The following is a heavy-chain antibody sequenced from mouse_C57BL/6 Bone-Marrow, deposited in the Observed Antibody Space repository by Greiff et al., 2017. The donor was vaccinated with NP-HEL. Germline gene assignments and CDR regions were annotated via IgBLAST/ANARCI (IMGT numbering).Heavy chain of an antibody. CDR3: ASLRGSNYGDYFDN. CDR2: INPSNGGT. J-gene: IGHJ2*01. CDR1: GYTFTSYW. D-gene: IGHD2-5*01. Sequence: VQLQQPGTELVKPGASVKLSCKASGYTFTSYWMHWVKQRPGQGLEWIGNINPSNGGTNYNEKFKSKATLTVDKSSSTAYMQLSSLTSEDSAVYYCASLRGSNYGDYFDNWGQGTTLTVSS. V-gene: IGHV1-53*01.